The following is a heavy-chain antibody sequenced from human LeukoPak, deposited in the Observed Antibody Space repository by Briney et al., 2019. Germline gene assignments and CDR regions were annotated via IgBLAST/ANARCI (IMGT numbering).Heavy chain of an antibody. D-gene: IGHD1-1*01. CDR2: IYYSGST. Sequence: PSETLSLTCTVSGGSISSSGYYWGWIRQPPGKGLQWIGSIYYSGSTYYNPSLKSRVTISVDTSKNQFSLKLSSMTAADTAVYYCARGFYWNFDYWGQGTLVTVSS. J-gene: IGHJ4*02. V-gene: IGHV4-39*07. CDR3: ARGFYWNFDY. CDR1: GGSISSSGYY.